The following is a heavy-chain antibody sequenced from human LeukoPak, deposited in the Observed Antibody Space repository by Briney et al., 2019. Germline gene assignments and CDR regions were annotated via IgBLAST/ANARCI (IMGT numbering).Heavy chain of an antibody. CDR1: GFTFSSYG. D-gene: IGHD1-26*01. CDR2: ISVDGTYK. V-gene: IGHV3-30*18. J-gene: IGHJ4*02. CDR3: AKSKWERLVFTHSDY. Sequence: GGSLRLSCAVSGFTFSSYGMHWIRQAPGRGLEWVAIISVDGTYKYYTDSVKARFTISRDNSKNTLSLEISSLRVEDTAVYYCAKSKWERLVFTHSDYWGQGTRVSVSS.